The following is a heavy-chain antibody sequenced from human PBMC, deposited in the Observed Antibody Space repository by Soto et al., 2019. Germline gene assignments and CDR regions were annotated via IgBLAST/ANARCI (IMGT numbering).Heavy chain of an antibody. CDR1: GFTFSSYG. Sequence: GGSLRLSCAASGFTFSSYGMHWVRQAPGKGLEWVSYISSSSSTIYYADSVKGRFTISRDNAKNTLYLQMNSLRAEDTAVYYCEKDMVRGVIIRNWFDPWGQGTLVTVSS. CDR3: EKDMVRGVIIRNWFDP. V-gene: IGHV3-48*01. CDR2: ISSSSSTI. J-gene: IGHJ5*02. D-gene: IGHD3-10*01.